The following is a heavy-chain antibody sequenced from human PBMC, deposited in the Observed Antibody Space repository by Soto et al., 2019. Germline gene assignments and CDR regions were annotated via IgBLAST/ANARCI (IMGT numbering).Heavy chain of an antibody. CDR1: GFTISSNA. CDR3: AKEVSLGSTVDLGY. Sequence: GGSLRLSCAASGFTISSNAMYWVRQAPGKGLEWVSGISDRGDTTHYADSVKGRFTISRDTSKNTLYLQLNTLRADDTAVYYCAKEVSLGSTVDLGYWGQGALVTVSS. V-gene: IGHV3-23*01. J-gene: IGHJ4*02. D-gene: IGHD7-27*01. CDR2: ISDRGDTT.